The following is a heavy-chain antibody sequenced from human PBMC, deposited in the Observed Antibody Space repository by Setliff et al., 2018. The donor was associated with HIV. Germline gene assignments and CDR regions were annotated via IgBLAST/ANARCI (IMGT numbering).Heavy chain of an antibody. CDR2: LSGSGNYI. V-gene: IGHV3-23*01. D-gene: IGHD3-10*01. CDR1: GFTFRSYT. CDR3: AKGGREVRGLDYHYHYYMDV. Sequence: LSLSCAASGFTFRSYTMSWVRQAPGRGLEWVSALSGSGNYIYYTDSVKGRFTISRDNSKDTLHLQMDSLSAEDTAIYYCAKGGREVRGLDYHYHYYMDVWGKGTTVTGLL. J-gene: IGHJ6*03.